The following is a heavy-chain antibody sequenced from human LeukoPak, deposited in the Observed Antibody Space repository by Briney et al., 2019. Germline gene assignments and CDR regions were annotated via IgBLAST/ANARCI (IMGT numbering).Heavy chain of an antibody. D-gene: IGHD3-16*01. CDR3: AKASWVSSADAFL. CDR2: LRGDGET. V-gene: IGHV3-23*01. CDR1: GFIFRDYA. J-gene: IGHJ4*02. Sequence: GGSLRLSCVASGFIFRDYAMSWVRQAPAGGLEWVSSLRGDGETFYTDSVKGRFTLSRDHPRNTVYLQLSNLRVEDTAVYYCAKASWVSSADAFLWGQGTLVTVS.